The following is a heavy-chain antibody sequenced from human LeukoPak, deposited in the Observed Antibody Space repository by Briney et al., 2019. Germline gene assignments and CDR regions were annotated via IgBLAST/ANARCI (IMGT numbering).Heavy chain of an antibody. CDR1: GYTFTSYG. J-gene: IGHJ5*02. V-gene: IGHV1-18*01. CDR2: ISAYNGNT. D-gene: IGHD2-2*01. CDR3: ARVPKYCSSTSSCWFDP. Sequence: GASVKVSCKASGYTFTSYGISWVRQAPGQGLEWMGWISAYNGNTNYAQKLQGRVTMTTDTSTSTAYTELRSLRSDDTAVYYCARVPKYCSSTSSCWFDPWGQGTLVTVSS.